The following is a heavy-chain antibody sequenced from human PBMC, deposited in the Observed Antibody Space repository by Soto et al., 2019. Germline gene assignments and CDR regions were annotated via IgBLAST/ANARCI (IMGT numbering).Heavy chain of an antibody. CDR2: IKQDGSEK. CDR3: ARVTAPGYCSGGSCYTYYYYYMDV. J-gene: IGHJ6*03. CDR1: GFTFSSYW. V-gene: IGHV3-7*01. D-gene: IGHD2-15*01. Sequence: EVQLVESGGGLVQPGRSLRLSCAASGFTFSSYWMSWVRQAPGKGLEWVANIKQDGSEKYYVDSVKGRFTISRDNAKNSLYLQMNSLRAEDTAVYYCARVTAPGYCSGGSCYTYYYYYMDVWGKGTTVTVSS.